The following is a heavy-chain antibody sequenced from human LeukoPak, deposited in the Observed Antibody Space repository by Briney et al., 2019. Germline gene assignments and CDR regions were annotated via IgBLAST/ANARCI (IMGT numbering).Heavy chain of an antibody. CDR1: GFTFSKSV. D-gene: IGHD2-8*01. CDR3: ARRVEGTKDY. Sequence: PGGSLRLSCAASGFTFSKSVMSWVRQAPGKGLEWVSAISDSGERTDYGDSVKGRFTISRDNSKSTLYLQMNSLRAEDTAVYYCARRVEGTKDYWGQGTQVTVSS. CDR2: ISDSGERT. V-gene: IGHV3-23*01. J-gene: IGHJ4*02.